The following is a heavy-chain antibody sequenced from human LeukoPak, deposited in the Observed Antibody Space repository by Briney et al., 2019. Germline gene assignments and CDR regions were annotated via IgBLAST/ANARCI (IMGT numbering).Heavy chain of an antibody. V-gene: IGHV4-59*01. J-gene: IGHJ4*02. Sequence: SETLSLTCTVSGGSISGSYWSWIRQPPGKGLEWIAYMYNSGSTNYNPSLKSRVTISIDTSKNQFSLKLSSLTAADTAIYYCAKLGVPAAPIDYWGQGTLVTVSS. CDR3: AKLGVPAAPIDY. CDR2: MYNSGST. D-gene: IGHD2-2*01. CDR1: GGSISGSY.